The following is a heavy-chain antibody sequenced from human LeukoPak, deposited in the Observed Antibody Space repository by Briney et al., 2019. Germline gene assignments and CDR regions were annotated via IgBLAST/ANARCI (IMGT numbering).Heavy chain of an antibody. CDR1: GGSFSGYY. D-gene: IGHD3-3*01. Sequence: KPSETLSLTCAAYGGSFSGYYWSWIRQPPGKGLEWIGEINHSGSTNYNPSLKSRVTISVDTSKNQFSLKLSSVTAADTAVYYCARGFWSGSPFDYWGQGTLVTVSS. CDR2: INHSGST. V-gene: IGHV4-34*01. J-gene: IGHJ4*02. CDR3: ARGFWSGSPFDY.